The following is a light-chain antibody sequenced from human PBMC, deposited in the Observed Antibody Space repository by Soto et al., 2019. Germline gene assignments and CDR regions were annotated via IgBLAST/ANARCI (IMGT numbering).Light chain of an antibody. Sequence: QSALTQPASVSGSPGQSITISCTGTSSDVGDYDHVSWYQQFPGKAPKLMIYDVSNRPSGVSNRFSGSRSDNTASLTISGLQSEDEADYYCSSYTSSHVIFGGGTQLTVL. CDR3: SSYTSSHVI. CDR2: DVS. CDR1: SSDVGDYDH. V-gene: IGLV2-14*01. J-gene: IGLJ2*01.